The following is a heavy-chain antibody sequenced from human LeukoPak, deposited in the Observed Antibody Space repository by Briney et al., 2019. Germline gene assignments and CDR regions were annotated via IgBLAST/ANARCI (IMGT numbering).Heavy chain of an antibody. CDR3: VRDHSQRYYYYMDV. J-gene: IGHJ6*03. V-gene: IGHV1-18*01. Sequence: ASVKVSCKAFGYTFTSYGISWVRQAPGQGLEWMGWISAFNGNTKYAQKVQGRVTMTTDTSTSTAYMELRSLRSDDTAVYYCVRDHSQRYYYYMDVWGKGTTVTVSS. CDR2: ISAFNGNT. D-gene: IGHD6-25*01. CDR1: GYTFTSYG.